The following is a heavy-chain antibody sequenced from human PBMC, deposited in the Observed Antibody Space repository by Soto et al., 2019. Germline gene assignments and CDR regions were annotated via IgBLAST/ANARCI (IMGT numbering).Heavy chain of an antibody. V-gene: IGHV3-66*01. J-gene: IGHJ4*02. CDR3: VREKVTMIVGFYYFDY. Sequence: GGSLRLSCAASGFTVSSNYMSWVRQDPGKGLEWVSVIYAGGNIHYADSVEGRFTISRDNSNNMLYLQMNSLRAEDTAVYYCVREKVTMIVGFYYFDYWGQGTRVTVSS. CDR1: GFTVSSNY. D-gene: IGHD3-22*01. CDR2: IYAGGNI.